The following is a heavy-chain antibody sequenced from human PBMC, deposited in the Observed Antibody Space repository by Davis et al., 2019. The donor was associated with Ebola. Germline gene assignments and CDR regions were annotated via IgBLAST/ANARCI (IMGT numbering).Heavy chain of an antibody. D-gene: IGHD3-16*01. Sequence: SVTVSCKASVYTLRVYSIHWVRPAPGQGLEWMGWINGGNGETKYSQKFQGRVIMTRDTSANMVYMELTSLRPEDTAVYYCARASGGLGKYGGSVGPWGQGTLVTVSS. J-gene: IGHJ5*02. CDR2: INGGNGET. CDR1: VYTLRVYS. V-gene: IGHV1-3*01. CDR3: ARASGGLGKYGGSVGP.